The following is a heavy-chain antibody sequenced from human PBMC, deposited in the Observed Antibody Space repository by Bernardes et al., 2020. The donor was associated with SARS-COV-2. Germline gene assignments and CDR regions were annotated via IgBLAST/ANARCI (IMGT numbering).Heavy chain of an antibody. CDR3: AEHPNRDL. CDR1: GFTFSNYA. J-gene: IGHJ6*02. Sequence: GGSLRLSCAASGFTFSNYAMTWVRQAPGKGLEWVSSIGGTGGRTYYADSVKGRFTIFRDNSKHTLYLQMNRLGAEDTAVYYCAEHPNRDLGGQGTRVTVTS. V-gene: IGHV3-23*01. D-gene: IGHD2-8*01. CDR2: IGGTGGRT.